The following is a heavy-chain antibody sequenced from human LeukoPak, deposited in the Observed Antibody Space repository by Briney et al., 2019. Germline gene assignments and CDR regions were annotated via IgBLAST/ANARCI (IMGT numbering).Heavy chain of an antibody. Sequence: GGSLRLSCAASGFTFSSYWMTWVRQAPGKGLEWVANIKQDGSKKNYVDSVKGRFTISRDDSKNTLYLQMNSLRAEDTAVYYCTGGRFLEWFVFDFWGQGTLVTVSS. D-gene: IGHD3-3*01. J-gene: IGHJ4*02. CDR2: IKQDGSKK. CDR3: TGGRFLEWFVFDF. CDR1: GFTFSSYW. V-gene: IGHV3-7*04.